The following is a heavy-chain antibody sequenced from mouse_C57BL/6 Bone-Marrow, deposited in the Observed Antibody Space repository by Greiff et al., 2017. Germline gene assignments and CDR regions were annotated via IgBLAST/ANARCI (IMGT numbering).Heavy chain of an antibody. CDR2: IYPRDGST. Sequence: VQLQQSDAELVKPGASVKISCKVSGYTFTDHTIHWMKQRPEQGLEWIGYIYPRDGSTKYNEKFKGKATLTADKSSSTAYMQRNSLTAEDAAVYFCALYYDYDVGDYYAMDYWGQGTSVTVSS. CDR1: GYTFTDHT. V-gene: IGHV1-78*01. CDR3: ALYYDYDVGDYYAMDY. J-gene: IGHJ4*01. D-gene: IGHD2-4*01.